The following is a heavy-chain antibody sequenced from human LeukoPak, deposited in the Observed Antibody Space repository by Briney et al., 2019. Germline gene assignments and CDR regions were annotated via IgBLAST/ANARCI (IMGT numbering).Heavy chain of an antibody. V-gene: IGHV3-23*01. D-gene: IGHD6-19*01. J-gene: IGHJ3*02. CDR2: ISGSDGTT. Sequence: GGSLRLSCAASGFTFSSYAMSWVRQAPGKGLEWVSTISGSDGTTYYVDSVKGRFTISRDNSKNTLYLQMNSLRAEDTAVYYCAKGSSGWYYDAFNMWGQGTMVTVPS. CDR3: AKGSSGWYYDAFNM. CDR1: GFTFSSYA.